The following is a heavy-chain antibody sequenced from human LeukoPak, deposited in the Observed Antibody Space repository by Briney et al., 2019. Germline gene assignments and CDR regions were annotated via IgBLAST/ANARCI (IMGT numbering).Heavy chain of an antibody. V-gene: IGHV4-59*08. CDR3: ARLYRVSQYYDFWSGSNWFDP. Sequence: PSETLSLTCAVYGGSFNGYYWSWIRQPPGKGLEWIGYIYYSGSTNYNPSLKSRVTISVDTSKNQFSLKLSSVTAADTAVYYCARLYRVSQYYDFWSGSNWFDPWGQGTLVTVSS. J-gene: IGHJ5*02. CDR1: GGSFNGYY. CDR2: IYYSGST. D-gene: IGHD3-3*01.